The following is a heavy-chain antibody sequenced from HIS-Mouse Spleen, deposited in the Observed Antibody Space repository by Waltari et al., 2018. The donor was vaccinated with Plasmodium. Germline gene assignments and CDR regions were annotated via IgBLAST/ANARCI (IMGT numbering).Heavy chain of an antibody. V-gene: IGHV3-9*01. Sequence: EVQLVESGGGLVQPGRSLRLSCAASGFTFADSALHWVRQAPGKVLEWVSGISWNSGSIGYADSVKGRFTISRDNAKNSLYLQMNSLRAEDTALYYCAKDRKYSSSRGAFDIWGQGTMVTVSS. CDR2: ISWNSGSI. CDR3: AKDRKYSSSRGAFDI. J-gene: IGHJ3*02. CDR1: GFTFADSA. D-gene: IGHD6-6*01.